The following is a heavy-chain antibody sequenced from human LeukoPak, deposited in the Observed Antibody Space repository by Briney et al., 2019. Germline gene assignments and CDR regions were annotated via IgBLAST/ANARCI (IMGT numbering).Heavy chain of an antibody. CDR1: GGSISSYY. J-gene: IGHJ4*02. D-gene: IGHD6-13*01. CDR2: MYYSGST. V-gene: IGHV4-59*01. CDR3: ARGPNSSWLDY. Sequence: SETLSLTCTVSGGSISSYYWTWIRQPPREGLEWIGCMYYSGSTVYNPSLKSRVTISVDTSKNQFSLKLNSVTAADTAVYYCARGPNSSWLDYWGQGTLVNVSS.